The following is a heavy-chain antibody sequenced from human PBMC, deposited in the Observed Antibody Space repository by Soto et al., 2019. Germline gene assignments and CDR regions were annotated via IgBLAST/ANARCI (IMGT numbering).Heavy chain of an antibody. J-gene: IGHJ4*02. V-gene: IGHV3-30*14. CDR1: GFTLTNYA. CDR3: ARDRYSSSTLFDY. Sequence: QVQLVESGGGVVQPGRSLRLSCAASGFTLTNYAMHWVRQAPGKGLEWLAVISDDGDNKHYADSVKGRFTISRDNSNKTLYRQMNSLRPEDTAVYYCARDRYSSSTLFDYWGQGTLVTVSS. CDR2: ISDDGDNK. D-gene: IGHD6-6*01.